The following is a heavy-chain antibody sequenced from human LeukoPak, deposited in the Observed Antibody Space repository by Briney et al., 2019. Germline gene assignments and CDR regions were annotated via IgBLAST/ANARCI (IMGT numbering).Heavy chain of an antibody. D-gene: IGHD3-22*01. CDR2: IYYSGNT. V-gene: IGHV4-59*12. CDR3: ARVARGYFDRLDAFDI. Sequence: SETLSLTCTVSGGSISSYYWSWIRQPPGKGLEWIGYIYYSGNTNYNPSLKSRVTISVDTSKNQFSLKLSSVTAADTAVYYCARVARGYFDRLDAFDIWGQGTMVTVSS. J-gene: IGHJ3*02. CDR1: GGSISSYY.